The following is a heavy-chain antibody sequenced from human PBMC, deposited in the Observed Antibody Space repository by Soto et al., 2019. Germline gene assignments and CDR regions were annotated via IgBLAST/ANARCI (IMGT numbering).Heavy chain of an antibody. CDR3: VRTSLVVAAATREDY. Sequence: EVQLVESGGGLVQPGESLRLSCAASGFTFSSYWMHWVRQAPGKGLVWVSRINSDGSSTSYAGSVKGRFTISRDNAKKTLYLQMNSLRAEDTAVYYCVRTSLVVAAATREDYWGQGTLGTVSS. D-gene: IGHD2-15*01. J-gene: IGHJ4*02. CDR2: INSDGSST. V-gene: IGHV3-74*01. CDR1: GFTFSSYW.